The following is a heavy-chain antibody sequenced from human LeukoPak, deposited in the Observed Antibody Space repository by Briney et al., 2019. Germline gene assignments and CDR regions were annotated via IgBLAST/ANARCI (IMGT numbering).Heavy chain of an antibody. CDR1: GYTFTSYD. CDR3: ARRKPTSGAQYWFDP. CDR2: MNPNSGNT. Sequence: ASVKVSCKASGYTFTSYDINWVRQATGQGLEWVGWMNPNSGNTGYAQEFQGRVTMTRDTSISTAYMELSSLTSEDTAVYYCARRKPTSGAQYWFDPWGQGTLVTVSS. D-gene: IGHD3-10*01. V-gene: IGHV1-8*01. J-gene: IGHJ5*02.